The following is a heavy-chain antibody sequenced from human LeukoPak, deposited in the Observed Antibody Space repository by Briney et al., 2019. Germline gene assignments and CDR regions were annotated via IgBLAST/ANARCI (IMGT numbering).Heavy chain of an antibody. CDR2: IYHTGST. Sequence: SETLSLTCTISGGSFSDYYWSWVRQSPGKGLEWIGYIYHTGSTSYSPSLKSRVTISADTSQNQFSLKLSSVTAADTAVYYCASRKLGNDYWGQGTLVTVSS. V-gene: IGHV4-59*01. CDR3: ASRKLGNDY. CDR1: GGSFSDYY. D-gene: IGHD7-27*01. J-gene: IGHJ4*02.